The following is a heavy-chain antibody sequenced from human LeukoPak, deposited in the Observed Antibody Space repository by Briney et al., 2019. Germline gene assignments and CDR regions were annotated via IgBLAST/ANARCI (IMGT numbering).Heavy chain of an antibody. CDR3: ARDNSVGDNAWWFDP. J-gene: IGHJ5*02. CDR1: GYTFTSYY. D-gene: IGHD1-26*01. CDR2: INPTGGST. Sequence: ASVKVSCKTSGYTFTSYYMHWVRLAPGQGLEWMGIINPTGGSTGYAQKFQGRVTMTRDMSTSTDYMELSSLRSEDTAIYYCARDNSVGDNAWWFDPWGQGTLVTVSS. V-gene: IGHV1-46*01.